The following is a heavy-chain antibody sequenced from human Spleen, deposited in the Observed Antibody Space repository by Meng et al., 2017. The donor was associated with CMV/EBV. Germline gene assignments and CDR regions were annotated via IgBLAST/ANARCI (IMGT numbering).Heavy chain of an antibody. J-gene: IGHJ3*02. D-gene: IGHD6-13*01. CDR1: GGSVSSGSYY. CDR2: IYYSGST. CDR3: ARDARYSSSLDAFDI. Sequence: SETLSLTCTVSGGSVSSGSYYWGWIRQPPGKGLEWIGSIYYSGSTYYNPYLKSRVTISVDTSKNQFSLKLSSVTAADTAVYYCARDARYSSSLDAFDIWGQGTMVTVSS. V-gene: IGHV4-39*07.